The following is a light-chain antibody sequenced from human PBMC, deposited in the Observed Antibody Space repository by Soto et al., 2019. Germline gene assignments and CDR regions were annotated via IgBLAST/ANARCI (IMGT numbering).Light chain of an antibody. Sequence: QSALTQPPSASGSPGQSVTISCTGTSSDVGGYNYVSSYQQYPGKAPKLMIYKVSKRPSGVPDRFSGSKSANTASLTVSGLQDEDEADYYCSSYAGSNNFVVFGGWTKLTVL. CDR1: SSDVGGYNY. CDR3: SSYAGSNNFVV. CDR2: KVS. V-gene: IGLV2-8*01. J-gene: IGLJ2*01.